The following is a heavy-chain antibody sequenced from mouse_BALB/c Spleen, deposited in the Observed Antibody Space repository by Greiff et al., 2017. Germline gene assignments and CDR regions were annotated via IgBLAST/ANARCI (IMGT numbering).Heavy chain of an antibody. D-gene: IGHD2-3*01. V-gene: IGHV1-87*01. CDR2: IYPGDGDT. CDR1: GYTFTSYW. J-gene: IGHJ4*01. Sequence: VKLQESGAELARPGASVKLSCKASGYTFTSYWMQWVKQRPGQGLEWIGAIYPGDGDTRYTQKFKGKATLTADKSSSTAYMQLSSLASEDSAVYYCAREKFDGNYAMDYWGQGTSVTVSS. CDR3: AREKFDGNYAMDY.